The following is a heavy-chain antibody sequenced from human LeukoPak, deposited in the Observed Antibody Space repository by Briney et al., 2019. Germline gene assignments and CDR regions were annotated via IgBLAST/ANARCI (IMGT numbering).Heavy chain of an antibody. V-gene: IGHV1-18*01. CDR1: GYTFTSYG. Sequence: ASVKVSCKASGYTFTSYGISWVRQAPGQGLEWMGWISAYNGNTNYAQKLRGRVTMTTDTSTSTAYMELRSLRSDDTAVYYCARGLGQSYYDSSGYYFMGYWGQGTLVTVSS. CDR3: ARGLGQSYYDSSGYYFMGY. CDR2: ISAYNGNT. J-gene: IGHJ4*02. D-gene: IGHD3-22*01.